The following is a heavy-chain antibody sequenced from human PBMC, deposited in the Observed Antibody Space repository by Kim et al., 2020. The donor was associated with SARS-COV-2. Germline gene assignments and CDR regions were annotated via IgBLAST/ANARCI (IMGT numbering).Heavy chain of an antibody. V-gene: IGHV5-51*01. D-gene: IGHD4-17*01. CDR1: GYSFTSYW. Sequence: GESLKISCKGSGYSFTSYWIGWVRQMPGKGLEWMGIIYPGDSDTRYSPSFQGQVTISADKSISTAYLQWSSLKASDTAMYYCARQKGYGGNSGYYYGMDVWGQGTTVTVSS. CDR3: ARQKGYGGNSGYYYGMDV. CDR2: IYPGDSDT. J-gene: IGHJ6*02.